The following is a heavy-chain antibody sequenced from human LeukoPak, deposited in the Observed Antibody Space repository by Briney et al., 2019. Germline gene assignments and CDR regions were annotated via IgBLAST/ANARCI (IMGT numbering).Heavy chain of an antibody. V-gene: IGHV3-23*01. Sequence: LSLTCTVSGGSISSGGYYWSWVRQAPGKGLEWVSAISGSGGSTYYADSVKGRFTISRDNSKNTLYLQMNSLRAEDTAVYYCAKGSQYYYDSSGYYGGYWGQGTLVTVSS. J-gene: IGHJ4*02. CDR3: AKGSQYYYDSSGYYGGY. D-gene: IGHD3-22*01. CDR1: GGSISSGGYY. CDR2: ISGSGGST.